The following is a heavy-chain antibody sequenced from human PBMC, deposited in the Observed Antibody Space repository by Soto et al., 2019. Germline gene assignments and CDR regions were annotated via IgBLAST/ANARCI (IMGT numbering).Heavy chain of an antibody. Sequence: GASVKVSCKASGYTFSGYAMHWVRQAPGQRLEWMGWINLGNSDTKYSQKFQGRVTISRDTSTGTAYMGLSSLRSEDTAVYYCAASKSPYCSSSSCPLDYWGRGTLVTVYS. D-gene: IGHD2-2*01. V-gene: IGHV1-3*01. CDR1: GYTFSGYA. CDR3: AASKSPYCSSSSCPLDY. CDR2: INLGNSDT. J-gene: IGHJ4*02.